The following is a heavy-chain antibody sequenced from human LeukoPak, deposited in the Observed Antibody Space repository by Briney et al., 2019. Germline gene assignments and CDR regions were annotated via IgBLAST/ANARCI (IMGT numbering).Heavy chain of an antibody. J-gene: IGHJ5*02. V-gene: IGHV3-21*01. D-gene: IGHD6-13*01. CDR1: GFSFSSYS. CDR3: ATLTAANNWCDP. CDR2: ISSSSSYI. Sequence: GGSLRLSCAASGFSFSSYSMNWVRQAPGKGLEWVSSISSSSSYIYYADSVKGRFTISRDNAKNSLYLQMNSLRAADTAVYYCATLTAANNWCDPWGQGTLVTVSS.